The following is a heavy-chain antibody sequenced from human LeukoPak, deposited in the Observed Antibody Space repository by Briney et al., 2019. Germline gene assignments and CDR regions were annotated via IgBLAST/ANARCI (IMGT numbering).Heavy chain of an antibody. CDR1: GYSISSGYF. D-gene: IGHD7-27*01. Sequence: SETLSLTCTVSGYSISSGYFWGWIRQPPGKGLEWIGRIYHGGSTYYNPSLESRVTMSEDTSKNQFSLKLSSVTAADTAVYYCARGFRGDNFDYWGQGTLVTVSS. J-gene: IGHJ4*02. CDR2: IYHGGST. V-gene: IGHV4-38-2*02. CDR3: ARGFRGDNFDY.